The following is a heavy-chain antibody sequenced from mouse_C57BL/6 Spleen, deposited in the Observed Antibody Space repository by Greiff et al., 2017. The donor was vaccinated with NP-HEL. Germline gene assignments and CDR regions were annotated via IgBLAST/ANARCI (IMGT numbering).Heavy chain of an antibody. D-gene: IGHD2-1*01. CDR3: TRRGNYDAMDY. CDR2: LDPETGGT. J-gene: IGHJ4*01. Sequence: VQGVESGAELVRPGASVTLSCKASGYTFTDYEMHWVKQTPVHGLEWIGALDPETGGTAYNQKFKGKAILTADKSSSTAYMELRSLTSEDSAVYYCTRRGNYDAMDYWGQGTSVTVSS. CDR1: GYTFTDYE. V-gene: IGHV1-15*01.